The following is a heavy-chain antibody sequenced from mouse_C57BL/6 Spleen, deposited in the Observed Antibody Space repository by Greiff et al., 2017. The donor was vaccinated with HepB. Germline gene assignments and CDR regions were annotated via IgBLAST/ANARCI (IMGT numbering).Heavy chain of an antibody. V-gene: IGHV1-64*01. J-gene: IGHJ3*01. CDR1: GYTFTSYW. Sequence: QVQLQQSGAELVKPGASVKLSCKASGYTFTSYWMHWVKQRPGQGLEWIGMIHPNSGSTNYNEKFKSKATLTVDKSSSTAYMQLSSLTSEDSAVYYCASPSYGYDEAWFAYWGQGTLVTVSA. CDR2: IHPNSGST. D-gene: IGHD2-9*01. CDR3: ASPSYGYDEAWFAY.